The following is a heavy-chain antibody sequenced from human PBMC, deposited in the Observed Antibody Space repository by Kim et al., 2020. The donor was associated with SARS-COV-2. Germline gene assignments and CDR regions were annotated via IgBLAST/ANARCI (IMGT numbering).Heavy chain of an antibody. V-gene: IGHV3-73*01. J-gene: IGHJ4*02. D-gene: IGHD4-17*01. CDR1: GFTFSGSD. CDR3: SALLEGL. CDR2: ISIRGNNYAT. Sequence: GESLKISCAASGFTFSGSDIHWVRQASGKGLEWVGRISIRGNNYATAYAASVKGRLTISRDDSKNTAYLQMNSLKTEDTAVYYCSALLEGLRGQGTLVTVSS.